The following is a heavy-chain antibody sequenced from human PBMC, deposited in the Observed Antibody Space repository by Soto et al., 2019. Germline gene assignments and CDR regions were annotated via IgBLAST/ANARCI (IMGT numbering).Heavy chain of an antibody. Sequence: ASVKVSCKASGGTFSSYAISWVRQAPGQGLEWMGWISGYNGNTNYEQKFQDRVTMTTDTTTNTAYMELRSLRSDDTAVYYCAIEGSRPYYYYRMDVWGQGTTVIVSS. CDR3: AIEGSRPYYYYRMDV. CDR1: GGTFSSYA. J-gene: IGHJ6*02. CDR2: ISGYNGNT. V-gene: IGHV1-18*01.